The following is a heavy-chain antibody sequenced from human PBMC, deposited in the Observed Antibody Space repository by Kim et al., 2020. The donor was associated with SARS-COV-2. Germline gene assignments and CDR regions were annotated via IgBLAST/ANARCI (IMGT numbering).Heavy chain of an antibody. CDR3: ARQKGRGHFDY. Sequence: GGSLRLSCAASGFTVSINYMSWVRQAPGKALEWVSVIYSGGSTYYADSVKGRFTISRDDSKNRLYLEMNSLRVEDTAVYYCARQKGRGHFDYWGQGTLVTVSS. J-gene: IGHJ4*02. V-gene: IGHV3-66*04. CDR1: GFTVSINY. CDR2: IYSGGST.